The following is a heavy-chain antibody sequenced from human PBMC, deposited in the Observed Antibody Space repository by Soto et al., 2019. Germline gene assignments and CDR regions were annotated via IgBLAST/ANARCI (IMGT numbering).Heavy chain of an antibody. CDR3: ARDDYDSSGIDY. D-gene: IGHD3-22*01. J-gene: IGHJ4*02. CDR2: ISYDGSNK. V-gene: IGHV3-30-3*01. Sequence: QVQLVESGGGVVQPGRSLRLSCAASGFTFSSYAMHCVRQAPGKGLEWVAVISYDGSNKYYADSVKGRFTISRDNSKNTLYLQMNSLRAEDTAVYYCARDDYDSSGIDYWGQGTLVTVSS. CDR1: GFTFSSYA.